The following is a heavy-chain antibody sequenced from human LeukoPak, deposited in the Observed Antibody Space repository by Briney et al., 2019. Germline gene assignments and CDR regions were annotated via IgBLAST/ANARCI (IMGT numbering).Heavy chain of an antibody. CDR3: ARGSFFRTYYGFWSGYYYFDY. V-gene: IGHV4-34*01. CDR1: GGSFSGYY. J-gene: IGHJ4*02. CDR2: INHSGST. Sequence: SETLSLTCAVYGGSFSGYYWSWIRQPPGKGLEWIGEINHSGSTNYNPSLKSRVTISVDTSKNQFSLKLSSVTAADTAVYYCARGSFFRTYYGFWSGYYYFDYWGQGTLVTVSS. D-gene: IGHD3-3*01.